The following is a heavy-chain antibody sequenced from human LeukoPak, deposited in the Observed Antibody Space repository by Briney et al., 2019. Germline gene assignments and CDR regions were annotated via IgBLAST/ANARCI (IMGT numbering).Heavy chain of an antibody. J-gene: IGHJ4*02. CDR2: INPSGGST. V-gene: IGHV1-46*01. Sequence: ASVKVSCRASGYSFTSYYIHCVRQAPGQGLEWMGIINPSGGSTSYAQKFQGRVTMTRDTSTNTVYMELSGLRSEDTAVYYCARGVVAGNLDSWGQGTLVTVSS. CDR3: ARGVVAGNLDS. D-gene: IGHD6-19*01. CDR1: GYSFTSYY.